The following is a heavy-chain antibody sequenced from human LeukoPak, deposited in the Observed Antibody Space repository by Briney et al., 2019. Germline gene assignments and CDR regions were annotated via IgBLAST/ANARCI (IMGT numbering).Heavy chain of an antibody. CDR1: GGSFSGYY. CDR3: ARDGEFRYYYDSSGYYFDY. CDR2: INHSGST. J-gene: IGHJ4*02. V-gene: IGHV4-34*01. D-gene: IGHD3-22*01. Sequence: PSETLSLTCAVYGGSFSGYYWSWIRQPPGKGLEWIGEINHSGSTNYNPSLKSRVTISVDTSKSQFSLKLSSVTAADTAVYYCARDGEFRYYYDSSGYYFDYWGQGTLVTVSS.